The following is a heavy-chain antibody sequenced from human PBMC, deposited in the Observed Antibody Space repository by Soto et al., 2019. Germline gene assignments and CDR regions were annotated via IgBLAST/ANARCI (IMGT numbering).Heavy chain of an antibody. CDR1: GGSVSSGSFY. D-gene: IGHD1-26*01. CDR3: ARGSGNYFYYGMDV. CDR2: IYYTGNT. J-gene: IGHJ6*02. Sequence: QVQLQESGPGLVKPSETLSLTCAVSGGSVSSGSFYWSWIRQPPGKGLEWIGYIYYTGNTKYSPSLMSRVTILLDTSKNQFSLKLSSVTAADTAVYYCARGSGNYFYYGMDVWGQGTTVSVSS. V-gene: IGHV4-61*01.